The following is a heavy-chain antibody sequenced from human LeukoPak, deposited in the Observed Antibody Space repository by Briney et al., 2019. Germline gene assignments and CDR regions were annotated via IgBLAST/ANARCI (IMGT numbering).Heavy chain of an antibody. Sequence: SGPTLVNPTQTLTLTCTFSGFSLSTSGMGVGWIRQPPGKALEWLALIYWDDDKRYSPSLKSRLTITKDTSKDQVVLTMTNVDPVDTATYYCAHWTSDYSSSWDYFHHWGQGTLVTVSS. CDR2: IYWDDDK. J-gene: IGHJ1*01. D-gene: IGHD6-13*01. CDR1: GFSLSTSGMG. CDR3: AHWTSDYSSSWDYFHH. V-gene: IGHV2-5*02.